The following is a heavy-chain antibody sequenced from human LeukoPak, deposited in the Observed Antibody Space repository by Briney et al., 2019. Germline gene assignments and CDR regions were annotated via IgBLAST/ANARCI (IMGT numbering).Heavy chain of an antibody. CDR2: IFPSSVEI. Sequence: GGSLRLSCAASGFTFSSYGMSWVRQAPGKGLEWVSTIFPSSVEIHYADSVKGRFTISRDNSRSTLSLQMDSLRAEDTATYYCATYRQIQVPFEFWGQGTLVTVSS. CDR3: ATYRQIQVPFEF. D-gene: IGHD5-18*01. CDR1: GFTFSSYG. J-gene: IGHJ4*02. V-gene: IGHV3-23*01.